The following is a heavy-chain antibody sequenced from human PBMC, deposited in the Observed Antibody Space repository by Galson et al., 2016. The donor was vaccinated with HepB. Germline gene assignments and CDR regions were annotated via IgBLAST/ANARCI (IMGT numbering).Heavy chain of an antibody. J-gene: IGHJ4*02. D-gene: IGHD3-22*01. CDR2: IHHTGSS. CDR1: NGSITSSNW. V-gene: IGHV4/OR15-8*01. CDR3: ARERPDFSDTTGYSGGFDN. Sequence: SETLSLTCIVSNGSITSSNWWSWVRQPPGKGLEWIGDIHHTGSSTYNPPLKGRLTISVDKSNNQLSLRLTSVTAADTAVYYCARERPDFSDTTGYSGGFDNWGQGTLVTVPS.